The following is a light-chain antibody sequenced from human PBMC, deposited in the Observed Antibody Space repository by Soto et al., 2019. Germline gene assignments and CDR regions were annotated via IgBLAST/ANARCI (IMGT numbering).Light chain of an antibody. J-gene: IGKJ1*01. V-gene: IGKV3-20*01. CDR2: GAS. CDR1: QSVDSAF. Sequence: EIVLTQSPGSLSLSLGERATLSCRASQSVDSAFFAWYQQKPGQPPRLLMYGASRRATGIPDRFSGSGSGTDFTLTISRLEPEDFAVYYCQQYASSLTFGQGTKLEIK. CDR3: QQYASSLT.